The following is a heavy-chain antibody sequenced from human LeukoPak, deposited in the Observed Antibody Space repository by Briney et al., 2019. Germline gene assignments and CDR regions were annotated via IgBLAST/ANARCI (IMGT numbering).Heavy chain of an antibody. D-gene: IGHD1-26*01. J-gene: IGHJ4*02. CDR1: GGSISSYY. V-gene: IGHV4-4*07. CDR3: ARENSGSYREFDY. Sequence: TSETLSLSCTVSGGSISSYYWSWIRQPAGKGLEWIGRIYTSGSTNYNASLKSRVSMSVDTSKNQFSLKLSSVTAADTAVFYCARENSGSYREFDYWGQGTLVTVSS. CDR2: IYTSGST.